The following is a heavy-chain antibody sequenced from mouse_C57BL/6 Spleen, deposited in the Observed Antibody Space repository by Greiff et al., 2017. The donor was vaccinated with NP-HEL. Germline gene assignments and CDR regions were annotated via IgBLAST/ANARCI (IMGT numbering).Heavy chain of an antibody. J-gene: IGHJ4*01. Sequence: QVQLKQPGTELVKPGASVKLSCKASGYTFTSYWMHWVKQRPGQGLEWIGNINPSNGGTNYNEKFKSKATLTVDKASSTAYMQLSSLTSEDSAVYYCAREGWLLLGDYWGQGTSVTVSS. CDR1: GYTFTSYW. D-gene: IGHD2-3*01. V-gene: IGHV1-53*01. CDR3: AREGWLLLGDY. CDR2: INPSNGGT.